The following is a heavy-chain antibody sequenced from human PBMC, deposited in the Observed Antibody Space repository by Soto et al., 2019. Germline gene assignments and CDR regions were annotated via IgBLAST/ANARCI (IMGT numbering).Heavy chain of an antibody. D-gene: IGHD3-22*01. CDR2: FDPEDGET. CDR1: GYTLTELS. CDR3: ATSGGYYDSSGYRQVDY. Sequence: ASVKVSCKVSGYTLTELSMHWVRQAPGKGLEWRGGFDPEDGETIYAQKFQGRVTMTEDTSTDTAYMELSSLRSEDTAVYYCATSGGYYDSSGYRQVDYWGQGTLVTVSS. J-gene: IGHJ4*02. V-gene: IGHV1-24*01.